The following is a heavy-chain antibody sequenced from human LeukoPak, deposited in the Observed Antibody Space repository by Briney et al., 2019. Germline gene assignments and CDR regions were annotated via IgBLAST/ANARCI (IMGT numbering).Heavy chain of an antibody. J-gene: IGHJ3*02. V-gene: IGHV4-59*06. CDR3: ARANRIKGAFDI. CDR2: IYYSGTT. CDR1: GGSISSYY. D-gene: IGHD3-10*01. Sequence: SETLSLTCTVSGGSISSYYWSWIRQPPGKGLKWIGNIYYSGTTYYNPSLKSRVTISVDTSKNQFSLNLSSVTAADTAVYYCARANRIKGAFDIWGQGTMVTVSS.